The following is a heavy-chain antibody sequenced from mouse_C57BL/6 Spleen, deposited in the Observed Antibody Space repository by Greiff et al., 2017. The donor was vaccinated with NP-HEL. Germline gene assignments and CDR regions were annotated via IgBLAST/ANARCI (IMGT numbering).Heavy chain of an antibody. CDR3: ARDYSNSFAY. CDR1: GYAFSSYW. V-gene: IGHV1-80*01. D-gene: IGHD2-5*01. Sequence: VQLQESGAELVKPGASVKISCKASGYAFSSYWMNWVKQRPGKGLEWIGQIYPGDGDTNYNGKFKGKATLTADKSSSTAYMQLSSLTSEDAAVYFCARDYSNSFAYWGQGTLVTVSA. J-gene: IGHJ3*01. CDR2: IYPGDGDT.